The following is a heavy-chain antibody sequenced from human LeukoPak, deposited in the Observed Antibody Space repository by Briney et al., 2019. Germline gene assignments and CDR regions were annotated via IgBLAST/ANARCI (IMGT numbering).Heavy chain of an antibody. CDR3: ARALDIVATSLFYYYYGMDV. J-gene: IGHJ6*04. Sequence: PSETLSLTCAVYGGSFSGYYWSWIRQPPGKGLEWIGEINHSGSTNYNPSLKSRVTISVDTSKNQFSLKLSSVTAADTAVYYCARALDIVATSLFYYYYGMDVWGKGTTVTVSS. CDR2: INHSGST. CDR1: GGSFSGYY. D-gene: IGHD5-12*01. V-gene: IGHV4-34*01.